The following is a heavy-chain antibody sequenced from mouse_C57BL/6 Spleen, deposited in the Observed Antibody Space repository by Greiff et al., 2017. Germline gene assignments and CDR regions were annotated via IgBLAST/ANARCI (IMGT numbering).Heavy chain of an antibody. CDR2: IDPEDGGT. CDR3: APYAVLDY. D-gene: IGHD6-5*01. V-gene: IGHV14-2*01. Sequence: VQLKESGAGLVKPGASVKLSCTASGFNIKDYYMPWVKQRPEQGLEWIGRIDPEDGGTKYAPNFPGRATITADTSANTAYLQLSSLTSEDTAVYYCAPYAVLDYWGQGTSVTVSS. CDR1: GFNIKDYY. J-gene: IGHJ4*01.